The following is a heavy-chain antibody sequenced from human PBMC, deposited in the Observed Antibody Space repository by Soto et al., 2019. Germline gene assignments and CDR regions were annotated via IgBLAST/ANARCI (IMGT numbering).Heavy chain of an antibody. CDR3: AREWDYGEYYYYSMDV. CDR1: GFTFSSCS. Sequence: GGSLRLSCAASGFTFSSCSMNWVRQAPGKGLEWVSYINSRSSTIYYADSVEGRFTISRDNAKKSLYLQMNSLRDEDTAVYFCAREWDYGEYYYYSMDVWGQGTTVTVSS. J-gene: IGHJ6*02. V-gene: IGHV3-48*02. CDR2: INSRSSTI. D-gene: IGHD4-17*01.